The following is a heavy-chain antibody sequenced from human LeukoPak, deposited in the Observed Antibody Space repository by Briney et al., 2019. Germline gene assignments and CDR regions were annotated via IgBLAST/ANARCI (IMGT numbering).Heavy chain of an antibody. J-gene: IGHJ4*02. CDR2: ISSSSSYI. Sequence: GGSLRLSCAASGFTFSSYSMNWGRQAPGRGLEWVSSISSSSSYIYYADSVKGRFTISRDNAKNSLYLQMNSLRAEDTAVYYCARASGSYHRIDYWGQGTQVTVSS. CDR1: GFTFSSYS. V-gene: IGHV3-21*01. D-gene: IGHD1-26*01. CDR3: ARASGSYHRIDY.